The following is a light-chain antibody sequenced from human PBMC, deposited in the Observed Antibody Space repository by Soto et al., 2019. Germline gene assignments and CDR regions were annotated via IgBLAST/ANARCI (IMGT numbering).Light chain of an antibody. CDR3: QQYNSYPWT. V-gene: IGKV1-5*03. CDR2: KAS. J-gene: IGKJ1*01. Sequence: IQMTQSPSSLSASVGDVVTIACRASESISSWLAWYQQKPGKAPKLLMYKASSLESGVPSRFSGSGSGTEFTLTISSLQPDDFATYYCQQYNSYPWTFGQGTKVDIK. CDR1: ESISSW.